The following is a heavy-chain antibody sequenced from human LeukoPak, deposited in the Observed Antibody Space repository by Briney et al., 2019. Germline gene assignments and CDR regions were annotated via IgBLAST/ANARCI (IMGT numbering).Heavy chain of an antibody. CDR1: GFTFTNYW. CDR2: IKQDGSVK. CDR3: ARIGYSSSSLDF. V-gene: IGHV3-7*03. J-gene: IGHJ4*02. Sequence: GGSLRLSCAASGFTFTNYWMTWVRQAPGKGLQWVANIKQDGSVKYYVDSVTGRFIISRDNAKNSLYLQMNSLRAEDTAVYNCARIGYSSSSLDFWGRGTLVTVSS. D-gene: IGHD6-6*01.